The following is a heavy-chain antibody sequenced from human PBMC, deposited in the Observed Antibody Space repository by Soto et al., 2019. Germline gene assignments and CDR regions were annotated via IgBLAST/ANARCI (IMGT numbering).Heavy chain of an antibody. CDR2: LSHEGTQD. J-gene: IGHJ4*02. Sequence: GGSLRLSCVASGLTFKNYDMHWVRQSPCKGLEWLAILSHEGTQDFYAESLKRRFAVSRDNSKNTLYLQLNSLTTEDTAVYYFVKGYCGVSCRSYDPPKLFASWGQGSLVTVSS. D-gene: IGHD2-21*01. V-gene: IGHV3-30*18. CDR1: GLTFKNYD. CDR3: VKGYCGVSCRSYDPPKLFAS.